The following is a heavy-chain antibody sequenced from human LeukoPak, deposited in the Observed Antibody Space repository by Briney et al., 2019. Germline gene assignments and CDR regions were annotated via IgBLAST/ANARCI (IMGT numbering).Heavy chain of an antibody. CDR3: AKAGAVTYYYGSGTYPNFDY. J-gene: IGHJ4*02. D-gene: IGHD3-10*01. Sequence: GGSLRLSCAASGFTFSSYAMSWVRQAPGKGLEWVSAISGSGGSTYYADSVKGRFTISRDNSKNTLYLQMNSLRAEDTAVYYCAKAGAVTYYYGSGTYPNFDYWGQGTLVTVSS. CDR2: ISGSGGST. V-gene: IGHV3-23*01. CDR1: GFTFSSYA.